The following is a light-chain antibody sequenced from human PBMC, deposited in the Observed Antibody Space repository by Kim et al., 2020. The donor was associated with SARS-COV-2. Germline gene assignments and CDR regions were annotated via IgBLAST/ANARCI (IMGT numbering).Light chain of an antibody. CDR3: CSYAGTYTLI. CDR1: SSDIGGYHY. Sequence: QSALTQPRSVSGSPGQSVTISCTGSSSDIGGYHYVSWYQQHPGKAPKLIIYDVSGRPSGVPDRFSGSESGNTASLTISGLQTEDEADYYCCSYAGTYTLIFGGGTKVTVL. CDR2: DVS. J-gene: IGLJ2*01. V-gene: IGLV2-11*01.